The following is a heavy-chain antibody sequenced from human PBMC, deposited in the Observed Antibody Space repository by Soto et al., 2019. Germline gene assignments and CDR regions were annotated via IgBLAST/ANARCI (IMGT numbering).Heavy chain of an antibody. Sequence: QVQLVQSGAEVKNPGASVKVSCQASNYLFGAFGISWVRQAPGQGLEWMGWITPYNGNTHYAEKFQDRVTMTADKSTTTAYREVRSLTSVDAAVYFCARISARRNDFDVWGQGTFVTVSS. CDR3: ARISARRNDFDV. CDR1: NYLFGAFG. V-gene: IGHV1-18*01. CDR2: ITPYNGNT. J-gene: IGHJ3*01.